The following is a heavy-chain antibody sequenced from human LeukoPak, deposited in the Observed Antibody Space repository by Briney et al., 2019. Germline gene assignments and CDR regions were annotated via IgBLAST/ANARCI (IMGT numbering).Heavy chain of an antibody. J-gene: IGHJ4*02. V-gene: IGHV3-43D*03. CDR3: AKALPVHRAISSSWVLDS. CDR2: ITWDGEFI. D-gene: IGHD6-13*01. CDR1: GFTFGDFA. Sequence: GGSLRLSCAASGFTFGDFAMHWVRQVPGKGREWVSLITWDGEFIYYADSVKGRFTTSRDNSKNSLYLQMNSLRGEDAALYYCAKALPVHRAISSSWVLDSWGQGTLVTVSS.